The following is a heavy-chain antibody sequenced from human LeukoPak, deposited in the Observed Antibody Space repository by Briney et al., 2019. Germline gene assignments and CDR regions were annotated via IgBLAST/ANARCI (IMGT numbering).Heavy chain of an antibody. CDR1: GFTSSSYW. J-gene: IGHJ4*02. CDR3: ARDRRGWSDY. Sequence: PGGSLRLSCAASGFTSSSYWVSWVRQAPGKGLEWVANINQDGSEKYYLASVKGRFTISRDNAKNSLYLQMNSLRAEDKAVYYCARDRRGWSDYWGQGTLVTVSS. D-gene: IGHD6-19*01. CDR2: INQDGSEK. V-gene: IGHV3-7*01.